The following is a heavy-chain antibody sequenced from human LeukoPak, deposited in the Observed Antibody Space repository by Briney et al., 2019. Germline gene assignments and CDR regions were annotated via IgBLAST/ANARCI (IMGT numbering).Heavy chain of an antibody. CDR3: ASTNYYDSSGYSIDY. J-gene: IGHJ4*02. Sequence: SETLSLTRTVSGGSVSSGSYYWSWIRQPPGKGLEWIGYIYYSGSTYYNPSLKSRVTISVDTSKDQFSLKLSSVTAADTAVYYCASTNYYDSSGYSIDYWGQGTLVTVSS. CDR2: IYYSGST. CDR1: GGSVSSGSYY. V-gene: IGHV4-30-4*08. D-gene: IGHD3-22*01.